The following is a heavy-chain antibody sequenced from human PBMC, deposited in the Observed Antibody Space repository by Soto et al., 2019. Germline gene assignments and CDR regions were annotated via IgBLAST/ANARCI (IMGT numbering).Heavy chain of an antibody. J-gene: IGHJ4*02. V-gene: IGHV3-23*01. CDR2: ISGSGGST. CDR1: GFTFSSYA. Sequence: EVQLLESGVGLVQPGGSLRLSCAASGFTFSSYAMSWVRQAPGKGLEWVSAISGSGGSTYYADSVKGRFTISRDNSKNTLYLQMNSLRAEDTAVYYCAKALKVLRFLEWLAIFDYWGQGTLVTVSS. D-gene: IGHD3-3*01. CDR3: AKALKVLRFLEWLAIFDY.